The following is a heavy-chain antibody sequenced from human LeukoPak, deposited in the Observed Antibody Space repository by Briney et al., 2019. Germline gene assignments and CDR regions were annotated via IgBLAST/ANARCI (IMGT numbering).Heavy chain of an antibody. Sequence: ASVKVSCKASGYTFTGYYMHWVRQAPGQGLEWMGWINPNSGGINYAQKFQGRVTMTRDTSISTAYMELSRLRSDDTAVYYCAREIVKGLLWFGELLPWGQGTLVTVSS. CDR3: AREIVKGLLWFGELLP. J-gene: IGHJ4*02. CDR2: INPNSGGI. V-gene: IGHV1-2*02. CDR1: GYTFTGYY. D-gene: IGHD3-10*01.